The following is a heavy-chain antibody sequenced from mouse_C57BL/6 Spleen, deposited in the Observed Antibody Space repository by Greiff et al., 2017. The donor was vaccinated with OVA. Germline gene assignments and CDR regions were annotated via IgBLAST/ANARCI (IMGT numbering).Heavy chain of an antibody. D-gene: IGHD3-2*02. CDR3: ARQLRLQGAMDY. Sequence: VQLQQPGAELVKPGASVKLSCKASGYTFTSYWMQWVKQRPGQGLEWIGEIDPSDSYTNYNQKFKGKATLTVDTSSSTAYMQLSSLTSEDSAVYYCARQLRLQGAMDYWGQGTSVTVSS. J-gene: IGHJ4*01. CDR2: IDPSDSYT. CDR1: GYTFTSYW. V-gene: IGHV1-50*01.